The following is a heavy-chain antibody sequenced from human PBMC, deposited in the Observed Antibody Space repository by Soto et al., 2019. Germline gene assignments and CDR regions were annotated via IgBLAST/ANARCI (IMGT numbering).Heavy chain of an antibody. J-gene: IGHJ4*02. CDR1: GYTFTTYG. Sequence: ASVKVSCKASGYTFTTYGISWVRQAPGQGLEWMGWISVYNGNTNYAQKLQGRVTMTTDTSTSTAYMELRSLRSDDTAIYYCARETYYYDSLGFDYWGQGTEVTVSS. D-gene: IGHD3-22*01. V-gene: IGHV1-18*01. CDR3: ARETYYYDSLGFDY. CDR2: ISVYNGNT.